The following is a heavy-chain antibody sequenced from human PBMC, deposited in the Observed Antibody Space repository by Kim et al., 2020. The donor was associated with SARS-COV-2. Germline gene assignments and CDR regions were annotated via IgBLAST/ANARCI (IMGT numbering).Heavy chain of an antibody. D-gene: IGHD5-12*01. V-gene: IGHV1-8*01. CDR2: MNPNSGNT. CDR3: ARIVAPGLRHLVY. Sequence: ASVKVSCKASGYTFTTHDINWVRQATGQGLEWMGWMNPNSGNTGYAQKFQGRVTMTRNTSISTAYMELSSLRSEDTAVYYCARIVAPGLRHLVYWGQGTLVTLS. J-gene: IGHJ4*02. CDR1: GYTFTTHD.